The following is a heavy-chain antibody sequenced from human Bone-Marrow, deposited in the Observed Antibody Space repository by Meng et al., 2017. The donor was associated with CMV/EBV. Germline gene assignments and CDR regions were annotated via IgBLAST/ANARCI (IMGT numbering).Heavy chain of an antibody. D-gene: IGHD3-3*01. CDR1: GYTFTSYG. J-gene: IGHJ5*02. CDR2: ISAYNGNT. V-gene: IGHV1-18*01. CDR3: ARAITDFWSGYYGRPNWFDP. Sequence: ASAKVSCKASGYTFTSYGISWVRQAPGQGLEWMGWISAYNGNTNYAQKLQGRVTTTTDTSTSTAYMELRSLRSDDTAVYYCARAITDFWSGYYGRPNWFDPWGQGTLVIVSS.